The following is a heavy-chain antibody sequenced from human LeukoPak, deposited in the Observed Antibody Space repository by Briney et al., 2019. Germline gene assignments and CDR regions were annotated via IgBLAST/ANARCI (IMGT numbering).Heavy chain of an antibody. CDR2: INPSGRST. CDR1: GYTFTSNH. V-gene: IGHV1-46*01. J-gene: IGHJ4*02. CDR3: AKEQGQVPGPLVVAGTYYFDY. D-gene: IGHD2-15*01. Sequence: ASVKVSCKASGYTFTSNHIHWVRQAPGHGLEWRGIINPSGRSTNYAHKFQGRVTMTSDTSTSTVYMELSSLRSEDTAVYYCAKEQGQVPGPLVVAGTYYFDYWGQGTLVSVSS.